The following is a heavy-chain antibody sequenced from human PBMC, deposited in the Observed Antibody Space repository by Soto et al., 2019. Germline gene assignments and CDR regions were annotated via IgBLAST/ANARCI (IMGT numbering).Heavy chain of an antibody. J-gene: IGHJ6*02. Sequence: SETLSLTCTVSGGSVSSGSYYWSWIRQPPGKGLEWIGYIYYSGSTNYNPSLKSRVTISVDTSKNQFSLEPSSVTAADTAVYYCARDDSSSCLDVWGQWTTVTVSS. V-gene: IGHV4-61*01. CDR1: GGSVSSGSYY. D-gene: IGHD6-13*01. CDR3: ARDDSSSCLDV. CDR2: IYYSGST.